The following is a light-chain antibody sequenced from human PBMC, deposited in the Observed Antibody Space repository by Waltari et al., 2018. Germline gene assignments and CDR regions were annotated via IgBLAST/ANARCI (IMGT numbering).Light chain of an antibody. J-gene: IGLJ2*01. Sequence: QSALTQPASVFGSPGQSVPIPCPEARSDVGSYSVVSWYQQRPGKAPKLLIYEDFKRPSGISNRFSGSKSGNTASLTISGLQAEDEADYYCCSYVGTNNYHLFGGGTKLTVL. CDR1: RSDVGSYSV. CDR3: CSYVGTNNYHL. V-gene: IGLV2-23*01. CDR2: EDF.